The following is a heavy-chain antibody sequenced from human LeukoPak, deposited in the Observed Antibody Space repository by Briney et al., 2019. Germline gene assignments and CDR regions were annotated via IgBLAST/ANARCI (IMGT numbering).Heavy chain of an antibody. CDR2: MNIDGSEK. J-gene: IGHJ4*02. V-gene: IGHV3-7*01. D-gene: IGHD1-26*01. CDR3: ARDPVEWELLLDY. Sequence: GGSLRLSCAASRFTFSNYWMGWVHQAPGKRLEWVANMNIDGSEKYYADSVKGRFSISRDNARNSVYLQMASLRVEDTAVYYCARDPVEWELLLDYWGQGTLVTVSS. CDR1: RFTFSNYW.